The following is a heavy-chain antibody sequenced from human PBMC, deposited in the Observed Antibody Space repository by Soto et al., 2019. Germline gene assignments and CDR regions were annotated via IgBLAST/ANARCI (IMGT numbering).Heavy chain of an antibody. J-gene: IGHJ6*02. CDR1: GFTFSSYG. CDR3: ARDKVDSSGQYYYYYYGMDV. V-gene: IGHV3-33*01. D-gene: IGHD3-22*01. CDR2: IWYDGSNK. Sequence: PGGSLRLPCAASGFTFSSYGMHWVRQAPGKGLEWVAVIWYDGSNKYYADSVKGRFTISRDNSKNTLYLQMNSLRAEDTAVYYCARDKVDSSGQYYYYYYGMDVWGQGTTVTVSS.